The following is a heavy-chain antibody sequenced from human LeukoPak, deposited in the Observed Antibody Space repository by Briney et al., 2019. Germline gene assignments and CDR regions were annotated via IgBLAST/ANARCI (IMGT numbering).Heavy chain of an antibody. CDR2: ISGSGGST. D-gene: IGHD6-19*01. CDR1: GFTFSSYA. Sequence: GGSLKLSCEASGFTFSSYAMSWFRQAQGKGLEWVSAISGSGGSTYFADSLKGRFTISRDNSKNTLYLQLNSLRAEDTAVYYCAKGVRAVAGTSWPNWGQGTLVTVSS. CDR3: AKGVRAVAGTSWPN. J-gene: IGHJ4*02. V-gene: IGHV3-23*01.